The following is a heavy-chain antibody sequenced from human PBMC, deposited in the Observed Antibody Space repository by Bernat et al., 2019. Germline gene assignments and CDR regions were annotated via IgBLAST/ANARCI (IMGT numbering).Heavy chain of an antibody. D-gene: IGHD3-16*02. Sequence: VQLVESGGGLVQPGGSLRLSCAASGFTFSSYWMNWVRQAPGKGLEWVAVISYDGSNKYYADSVKGRFTISRDNSKNTLYLQMNSLRAEDTAVYYCAKDLEVWGSYRYTAAALDYWGQGTLVTVSS. CDR2: ISYDGSNK. CDR1: GFTFSSYW. J-gene: IGHJ4*02. CDR3: AKDLEVWGSYRYTAAALDY. V-gene: IGHV3-30*18.